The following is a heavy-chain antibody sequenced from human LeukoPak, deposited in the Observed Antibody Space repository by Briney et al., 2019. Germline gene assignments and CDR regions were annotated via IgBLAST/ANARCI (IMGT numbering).Heavy chain of an antibody. V-gene: IGHV4-30-4*01. CDR2: IHYSGST. CDR1: GGSISSGGFH. D-gene: IGHD3-10*01. J-gene: IGHJ2*01. Sequence: SETLSLTCTVSGGSISSGGFHWSWIRQPPGKGLEWIGYIHYSGSTDYNASLRSRVTISVDSSKSQFSLRLNSVTAADTAAYYCARYDGSGTGGYFDPWGRGTLVSVSS. CDR3: ARYDGSGTGGYFDP.